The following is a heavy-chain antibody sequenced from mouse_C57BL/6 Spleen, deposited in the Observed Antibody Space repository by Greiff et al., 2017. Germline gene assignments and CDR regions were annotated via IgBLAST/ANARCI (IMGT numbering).Heavy chain of an antibody. Sequence: EVMLVESGGGLVKPGGSLKLSCAASGFTFSSYAMSWVRQTPEKRLEWVATISDGGSYTYYPDNVKGRFTISRDNAKNNLYLQMSHLKSEDTAMYYCARDGGYKRDRYFEVWGTGTTVTVSS. CDR2: ISDGGSYT. V-gene: IGHV5-4*01. CDR1: GFTFSSYA. CDR3: ARDGGYKRDRYFEV. J-gene: IGHJ1*03. D-gene: IGHD1-3*01.